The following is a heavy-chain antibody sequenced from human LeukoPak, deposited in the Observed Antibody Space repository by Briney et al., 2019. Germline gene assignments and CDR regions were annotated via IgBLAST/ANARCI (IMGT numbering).Heavy chain of an antibody. J-gene: IGHJ4*02. D-gene: IGHD3-16*01. CDR3: TRGAGWLIDY. CDR1: DYSITSGYY. V-gene: IGHV4-38-2*02. Sequence: PSETLSLTCTVSDYSITSGYYWDWIRQPPGKGLEWIGSIHHSGSTDYNPSLKSRVTISADTSKNQFSLKLNSMTTADTAVYYCTRGAGWLIDYWGQGILVTVSS. CDR2: IHHSGST.